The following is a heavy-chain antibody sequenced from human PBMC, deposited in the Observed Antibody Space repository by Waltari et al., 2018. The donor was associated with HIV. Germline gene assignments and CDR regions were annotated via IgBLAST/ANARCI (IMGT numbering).Heavy chain of an antibody. Sequence: QVQLVQSGAEVKQPGAPVKVACKTSGYEFRNFDINWVRQAPGQGFEWMGWMSPSSGKTGYAQKFHGRVSMTRDTSIDTAYMQLSRLTSRDTAVYYCARSRPGAVFGDNWGQGTLVVVSS. V-gene: IGHV1-8*01. CDR2: MSPSSGKT. CDR1: GYEFRNFD. CDR3: ARSRPGAVFGDN. J-gene: IGHJ4*02. D-gene: IGHD3-3*01.